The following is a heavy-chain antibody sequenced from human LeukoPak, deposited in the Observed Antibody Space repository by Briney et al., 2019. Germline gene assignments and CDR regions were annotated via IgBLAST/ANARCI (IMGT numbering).Heavy chain of an antibody. J-gene: IGHJ4*02. CDR3: AKADRRSDLPYYFDY. CDR1: GFTFSNAW. V-gene: IGHV3-15*01. CDR2: MKSKTDGGTT. Sequence: GGCLRLSCAASGFTFSNAWMSWVRQAPGKGLQWVGRMKSKTDGGTTHYAAPVKGRFTISRDDSKNTLYLQMNSLRAEDTAVYYCAKADRRSDLPYYFDYWGQGTLVTVSS.